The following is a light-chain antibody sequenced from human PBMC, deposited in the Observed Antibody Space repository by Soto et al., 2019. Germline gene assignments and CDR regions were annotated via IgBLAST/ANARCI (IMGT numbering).Light chain of an antibody. J-gene: IGKJ1*01. Sequence: EIVMTQSPGTPSVSPGERATLSCRASQSVSSNLAWYQQKPGQAPRLLIYGASTRATGIPARFSGSGSGTEFALTISSLQSEDFAFYYCQQYSNWPRTFGQGTKVEI. CDR1: QSVSSN. V-gene: IGKV3-15*01. CDR3: QQYSNWPRT. CDR2: GAS.